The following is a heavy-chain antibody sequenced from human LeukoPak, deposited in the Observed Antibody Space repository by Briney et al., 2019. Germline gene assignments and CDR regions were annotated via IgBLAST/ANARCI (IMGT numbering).Heavy chain of an antibody. CDR1: GYTFTGYY. CDR2: INPNSGGT. Sequence: ASVKVSCKASGYTFTGYYMHWVRQAPGQGLEWMGWINPNSGGTNYAQKFQGRVTMTRDTSISTAYMELSRLRSDDTAVYYCATPGVRDYGDYVVVYWGQGTLVTVSS. J-gene: IGHJ4*02. V-gene: IGHV1-2*02. CDR3: ATPGVRDYGDYVVVY. D-gene: IGHD4-17*01.